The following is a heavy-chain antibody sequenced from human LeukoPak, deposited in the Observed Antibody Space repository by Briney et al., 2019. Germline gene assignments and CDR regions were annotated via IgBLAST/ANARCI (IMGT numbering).Heavy chain of an antibody. CDR3: ARGPYYYDSSGYPGFDY. J-gene: IGHJ4*02. CDR1: GYAFSSFD. V-gene: IGHV1-8*01. D-gene: IGHD3-22*01. CDR2: MNPNSGNS. Sequence: GASVKVSCKASGYAFSSFDINWVRQAPGQGLEWMGWMNPNSGNSGFAQKFQGRVIMTRNTSIATAYMELSSLRSEDTAVYYCARGPYYYDSSGYPGFDYWGQGTLVTVSS.